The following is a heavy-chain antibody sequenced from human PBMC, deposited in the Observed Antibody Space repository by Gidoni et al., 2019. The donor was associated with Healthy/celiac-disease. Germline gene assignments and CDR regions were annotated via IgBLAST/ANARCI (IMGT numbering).Heavy chain of an antibody. CDR3: ARGGNYYDSSGYFHAFDI. CDR1: GGSFSGYY. CDR2: INHSGST. J-gene: IGHJ3*02. V-gene: IGHV4-34*01. Sequence: QVQLQQWGAGLLKPSETLSLTCAVDGGSFSGYYWSWIRQPPGKGLEWIGEINHSGSTNYNPSLKSRVTISVDTSKNQFSLKLSSVTAADTAVYYCARGGNYYDSSGYFHAFDIWGQGTMVTVSS. D-gene: IGHD3-22*01.